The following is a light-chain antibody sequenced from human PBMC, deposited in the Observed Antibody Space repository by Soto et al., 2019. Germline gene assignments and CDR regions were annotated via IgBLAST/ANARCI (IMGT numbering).Light chain of an antibody. Sequence: DIHITQSPSTVSASIEDTDTIPCRASQSISSWLAWYQQKPGKAPKLLIYKASSLESGVPSRFSGSGSGTEFTLTISCLQPDDFASYYCQQYNSDSPWTFGQGAKVDI. CDR2: KAS. V-gene: IGKV1-5*03. CDR3: QQYNSDSPWT. CDR1: QSISSW. J-gene: IGKJ1*01.